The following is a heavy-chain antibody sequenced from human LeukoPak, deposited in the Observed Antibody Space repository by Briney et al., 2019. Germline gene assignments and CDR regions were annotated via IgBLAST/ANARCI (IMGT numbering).Heavy chain of an antibody. Sequence: KRGESLKISCKGSGYSFTNFWIGWVRQMPGKGLEWMGIIHPGDSDTRYSPSFQGQVTISADKSISTAYLQWNSLKASDTAMYYCARRSGSYFDYWGQGTLVTVSS. CDR3: ARRSGSYFDY. CDR1: GYSFTNFW. D-gene: IGHD1-26*01. V-gene: IGHV5-51*01. J-gene: IGHJ4*02. CDR2: IHPGDSDT.